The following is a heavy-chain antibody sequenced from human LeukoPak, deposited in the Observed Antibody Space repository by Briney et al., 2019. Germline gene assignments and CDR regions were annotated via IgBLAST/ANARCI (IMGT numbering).Heavy chain of an antibody. V-gene: IGHV3-64*04. D-gene: IGHD5-12*01. CDR1: GFTFSSSA. J-gene: IGHJ6*02. CDR3: ASVSVDIVATIYPAYYYGMDV. CDR2: ISSNGGST. Sequence: GGSLRLSCSASGFTFSSSAMHWVRQAPGKGLEYVSAISSNGGSTYYADSVKGRFTISRDNSKNTLYLQMNSLRAEDTAVYYCASVSVDIVATIYPAYYYGMDVWGQGTTVTVSS.